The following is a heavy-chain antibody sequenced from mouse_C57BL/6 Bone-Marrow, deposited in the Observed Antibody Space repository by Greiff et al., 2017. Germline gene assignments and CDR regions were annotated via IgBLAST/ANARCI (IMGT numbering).Heavy chain of an antibody. J-gene: IGHJ4*01. CDR2: IYPRSGNT. CDR1: GYTFTSYG. CDR3: ARSGGLPYAMDY. V-gene: IGHV1-81*01. D-gene: IGHD2-2*01. Sequence: QVHVKQSGAELARPGASVKLSCKASGYTFTSYGISWVKQRTGQGLEWIGEIYPRSGNTYYNEKFKGKATLTADKSSSTAYMELRSLTSDDSAVYFCARSGGLPYAMDYWGQGTSVTVSS.